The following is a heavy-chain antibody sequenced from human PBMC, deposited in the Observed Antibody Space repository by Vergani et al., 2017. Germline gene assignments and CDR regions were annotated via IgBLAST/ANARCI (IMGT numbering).Heavy chain of an antibody. CDR2: IDWDDDK. CDR3: ARIRRMRVVGATTDYFDY. D-gene: IGHD1-26*01. J-gene: IGHJ4*02. Sequence: QVTLRESGPALVKPTQTLTLTCTFSGFSLSTSGMCVSCIRQPPGKALVWLARIDWDDDKYYSTSLKTRRTISKDTSKTQVVLTMTNMDPVDTASYYCARIRRMRVVGATTDYFDYWGQGTLVTVSS. CDR1: GFSLSTSGMC. V-gene: IGHV2-70*15.